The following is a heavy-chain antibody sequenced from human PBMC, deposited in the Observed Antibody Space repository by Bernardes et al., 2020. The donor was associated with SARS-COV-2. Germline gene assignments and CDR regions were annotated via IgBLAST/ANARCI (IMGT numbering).Heavy chain of an antibody. J-gene: IGHJ4*02. Sequence: GSLRLSCAASGFTFSSYDMHWVRQATGKGLEWVSAIGTAGDTYYPGSVKGRFTISRENAKNSLYLQMNSLRAGDTAVYYCARVSGSSGWEYYFDYWGQGTLVTVSS. CDR2: IGTAGDT. D-gene: IGHD6-19*01. V-gene: IGHV3-13*04. CDR1: GFTFSSYD. CDR3: ARVSGSSGWEYYFDY.